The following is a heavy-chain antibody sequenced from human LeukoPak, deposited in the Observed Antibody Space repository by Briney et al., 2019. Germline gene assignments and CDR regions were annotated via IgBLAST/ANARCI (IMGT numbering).Heavy chain of an antibody. CDR1: GFTFSSYG. J-gene: IGHJ4*02. CDR2: IRYDGSNK. V-gene: IGHV3-30*02. CDR3: AKVVVVAATGTDY. Sequence: GGSLRLSCAASGFTFSSYGMHWVRQAPGKGLEWVAFIRYDGSNKYYADSVKGRFTISRGNSKNTLYLQMNSLRAEDTAVYYCAKVVVVAATGTDYWGQGTLVTVSS. D-gene: IGHD2-15*01.